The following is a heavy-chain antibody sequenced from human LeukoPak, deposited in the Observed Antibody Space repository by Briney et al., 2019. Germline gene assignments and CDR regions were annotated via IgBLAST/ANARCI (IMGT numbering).Heavy chain of an antibody. J-gene: IGHJ4*02. CDR3: ARPLDYGGNSLDY. CDR2: ISSSSSYI. CDR1: GFTFSSYS. D-gene: IGHD4-23*01. V-gene: IGHV3-21*01. Sequence: GGSLRLSCAASGFTFSSYSMNWVRQAPGKGLEWVSSISSSSSYIYYADSVKGRFTISRDNAKTSLYLQMNSLRAEDTAVYYCARPLDYGGNSLDYWGQGTLVTVSS.